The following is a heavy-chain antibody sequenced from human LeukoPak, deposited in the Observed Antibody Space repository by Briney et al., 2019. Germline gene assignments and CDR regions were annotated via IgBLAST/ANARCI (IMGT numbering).Heavy chain of an antibody. J-gene: IGHJ4*02. Sequence: PSETLSLTCAVYGGSFSGYYWSWIRQPPGKGLEWIGYIYYSGSTNYNPSLKSRVTISVDTSKNQFSLKLSSVTAADTAVYYCARDLGYCSGGSCYSAGYFDYWGQGTLVTVSS. CDR1: GGSFSGYY. CDR2: IYYSGST. D-gene: IGHD2-15*01. CDR3: ARDLGYCSGGSCYSAGYFDY. V-gene: IGHV4-59*01.